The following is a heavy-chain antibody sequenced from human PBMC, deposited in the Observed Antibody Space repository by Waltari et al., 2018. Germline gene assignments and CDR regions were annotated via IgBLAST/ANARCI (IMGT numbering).Heavy chain of an antibody. D-gene: IGHD5-18*01. J-gene: IGHJ6*02. CDR1: GFTFSCYG. CDR3: AREGVDTAMVYYYGMDV. CDR2: IWYDGSNK. Sequence: QVQLVESGGGVVQPGRSLRLSCAASGFTFSCYGMHWVRQAPGKGLEWVAVIWYDGSNKYYADSVKGRFTISRDNSKNTLYLQMNSLRAEDTTVYYCAREGVDTAMVYYYGMDVWGQGTTVTVSS. V-gene: IGHV3-33*01.